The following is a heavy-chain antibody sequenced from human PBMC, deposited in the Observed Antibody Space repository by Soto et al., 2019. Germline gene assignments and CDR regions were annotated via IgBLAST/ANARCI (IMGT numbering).Heavy chain of an antibody. J-gene: IGHJ5*02. CDR2: INPSGGST. D-gene: IGHD6-13*01. V-gene: IGHV1-46*01. Sequence: MHWVRQAPGQGLEWMGIINPSGGSTSYAQKFQGRVTMTRDTSTSTVYMELSSLRSEDTAVYYCARVAAGSSSTIWFDPWGQGTLVTVSS. CDR3: ARVAAGSSSTIWFDP.